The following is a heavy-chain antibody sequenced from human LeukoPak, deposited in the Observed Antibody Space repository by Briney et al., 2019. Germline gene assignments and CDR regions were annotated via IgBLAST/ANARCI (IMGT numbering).Heavy chain of an antibody. D-gene: IGHD3-3*01. V-gene: IGHV3-30-3*01. CDR3: ARDYYDFWSGYFDY. Sequence: PGRSLRLSCAASGFTFSSYAMHWVRQAPGKGLEWVAVISYDGSNKYYADSVKGRFTISRDNSKNTLYLQMNSLRAEDTAVYYCARDYYDFWSGYFDYWGQGTLVTVSS. J-gene: IGHJ4*02. CDR1: GFTFSSYA. CDR2: ISYDGSNK.